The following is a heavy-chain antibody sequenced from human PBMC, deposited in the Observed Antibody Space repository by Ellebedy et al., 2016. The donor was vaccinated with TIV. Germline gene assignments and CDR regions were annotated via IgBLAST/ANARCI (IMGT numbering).Heavy chain of an antibody. CDR1: GYTFSSYG. V-gene: IGHV1-18*04. J-gene: IGHJ4*02. Sequence: AASVKVSCKTSGYTFSSYGLSCVRQAPGQGLECMGWISAYNGHANYAQKFKGRVTLTTDTSTSTAYMELRSLKSDDTAVYYCARGSPGNKDFDFWGQGTLVTVSS. CDR3: ARGSPGNKDFDF. CDR2: ISAYNGHA. D-gene: IGHD2/OR15-2a*01.